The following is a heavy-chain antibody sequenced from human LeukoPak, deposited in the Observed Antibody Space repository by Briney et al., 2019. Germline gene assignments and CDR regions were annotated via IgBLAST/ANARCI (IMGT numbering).Heavy chain of an antibody. V-gene: IGHV3-30*02. J-gene: IGHJ3*02. CDR1: GFTFSSYG. D-gene: IGHD6-13*01. CDR3: AKDLYSSSWHPRDAFDI. Sequence: GGSLRLSCAASGFTFSSYGMHWVRQAPGKGLEWVAFIRYDGSNKYYADSVKGRFTISRDNSKNTLYLQMNSLRAEDTAVYYCAKDLYSSSWHPRDAFDIWGQGTMVTVSS. CDR2: IRYDGSNK.